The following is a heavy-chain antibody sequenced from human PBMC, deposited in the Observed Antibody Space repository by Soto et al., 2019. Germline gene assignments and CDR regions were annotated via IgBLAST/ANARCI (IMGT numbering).Heavy chain of an antibody. CDR2: IIPIFGTA. CDR3: AKGKYYYDSSGYYPSFDY. J-gene: IGHJ4*02. D-gene: IGHD3-22*01. CDR1: GYSFSNYG. V-gene: IGHV1-69*13. Sequence: SVKVSCKASGYSFSNYGINWVRQATGQGLEWMGGIIPIFGTANYAQKFQGRVTITADESTSTAYMELSSLRSEDTAVYYCAKGKYYYDSSGYYPSFDYWGQGTLVTVSS.